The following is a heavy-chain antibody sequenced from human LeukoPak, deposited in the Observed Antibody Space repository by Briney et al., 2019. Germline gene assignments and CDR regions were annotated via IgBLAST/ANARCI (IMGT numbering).Heavy chain of an antibody. V-gene: IGHV4-39*01. Sequence: SETLSLTCTVSGGSISSSSYYWGWIRQPPGKGLEWIGSIYYSGSTYYNPSLKSRVTISVDTSKNQFSLKLSSVTAADTAVYYCARQKRYSSRWGIDYWGQGTLVTVSS. D-gene: IGHD6-13*01. CDR2: IYYSGST. CDR1: GGSISSSSYY. CDR3: ARQKRYSSRWGIDY. J-gene: IGHJ4*02.